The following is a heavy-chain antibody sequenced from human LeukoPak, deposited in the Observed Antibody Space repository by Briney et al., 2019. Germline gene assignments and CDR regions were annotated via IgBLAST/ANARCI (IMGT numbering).Heavy chain of an antibody. Sequence: GGSLRLSCAASGFTFSSYGMHWVRQAPGKGLEWVAFIRYDGSNKYYADSVKGRFTISRDNSKNTLYLQMNSLRAEDTAVYYCATHCGGDCYYDYWGQGTLVTVSS. CDR2: IRYDGSNK. D-gene: IGHD2-21*01. V-gene: IGHV3-30*02. J-gene: IGHJ4*02. CDR3: ATHCGGDCYYDY. CDR1: GFTFSSYG.